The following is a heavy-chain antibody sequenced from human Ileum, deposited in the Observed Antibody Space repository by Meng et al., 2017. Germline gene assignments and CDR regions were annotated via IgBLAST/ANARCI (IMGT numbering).Heavy chain of an antibody. V-gene: IGHV3-7*01. CDR1: GFTFSRYW. D-gene: IGHD3-22*01. J-gene: IGHJ4*02. CDR2: IKEDGSEE. Sequence: GGSLRLSCAVSGFTFSRYWMSWVRQAPGKGLEWVANIKEDGSEEYYGDSVKGRFTISRDTAKNSLNVQMNSLRVADTAVCYCGRELTLIVMFRPLCVSVDYWGQGAQVTVSS. CDR3: GRELTLIVMFRPLCVSVDY.